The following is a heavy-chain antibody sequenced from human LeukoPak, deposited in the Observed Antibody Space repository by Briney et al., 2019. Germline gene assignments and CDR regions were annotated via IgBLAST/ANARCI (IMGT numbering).Heavy chain of an antibody. CDR1: GFTFSTYG. CDR2: IRYDGSNK. Sequence: GGSLRLSCAASGFTFSTYGMHWVRQAPGKGLEWVAFIRYDGSNKYYADSVKGRFTISRDNSKNTLYLQMNSLRAEDTALYYCARDHGSGWYVDYFDYWGQGTLVTVSS. CDR3: ARDHGSGWYVDYFDY. D-gene: IGHD6-19*01. V-gene: IGHV3-30*02. J-gene: IGHJ4*02.